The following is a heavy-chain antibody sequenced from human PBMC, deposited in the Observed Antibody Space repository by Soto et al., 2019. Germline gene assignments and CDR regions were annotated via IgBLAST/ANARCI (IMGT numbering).Heavy chain of an antibody. CDR1: GFTFSSYA. CDR2: ISGSGGST. V-gene: IGHV3-23*01. Sequence: GGSLRLSCAASGFTFSSYAMSWVRQAPGKGLEWVSAISGSGGSTYYADSVKGRFTISRDNSKNTLYLQMNSLRAEDTAVYYCAKSIERPADYYGSGSYSDAFDIWGQGTMVTVSS. J-gene: IGHJ3*02. CDR3: AKSIERPADYYGSGSYSDAFDI. D-gene: IGHD3-10*01.